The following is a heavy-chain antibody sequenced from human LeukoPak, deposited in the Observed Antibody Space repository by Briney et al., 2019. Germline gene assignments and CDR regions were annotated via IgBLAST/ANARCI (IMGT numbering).Heavy chain of an antibody. CDR1: GFTVSSNY. CDR2: ISYDATNK. D-gene: IGHD2/OR15-2a*01. Sequence: GGSLRLSCAASGFTVSSNYMSWVRQAPGKGLEWVAVISYDATNKYYADSVKGRFTLSRDNSKNTLYLQTNTLRDEDTAVYYCAKASSNYFYYFEYWGQGTLVTVSS. V-gene: IGHV3-30*18. J-gene: IGHJ4*02. CDR3: AKASSNYFYYFEY.